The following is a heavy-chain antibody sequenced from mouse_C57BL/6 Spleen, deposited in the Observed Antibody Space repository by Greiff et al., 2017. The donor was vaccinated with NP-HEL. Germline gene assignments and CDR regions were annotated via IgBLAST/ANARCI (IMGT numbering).Heavy chain of an antibody. CDR3: ARSGIFITTDY. CDR2: ILPGSGST. J-gene: IGHJ2*01. D-gene: IGHD1-1*01. V-gene: IGHV1-9*01. Sequence: ELMKQRPGHGLEWIGEILPGSGSTNYNEKFKGKATFTADTSSNTAYMQLSSLTTEDSAIYYCARSGIFITTDYWGQGTTLTVSS.